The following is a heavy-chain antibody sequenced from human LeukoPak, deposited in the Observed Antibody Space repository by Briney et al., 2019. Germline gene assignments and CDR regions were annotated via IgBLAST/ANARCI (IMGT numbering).Heavy chain of an antibody. J-gene: IGHJ4*02. CDR3: ASRKRWLQGIDY. D-gene: IGHD5-24*01. V-gene: IGHV4-34*01. CDR2: INHSGST. Sequence: SETLSLTCAVYGGSFSGYYWSWIRQPPGKGLEWIGEINHSGSTNYNPSLKSRVTISVDASKNQFSLKLSSVTAADTAVYYCASRKRWLQGIDYWGQGTLVTVSS. CDR1: GGSFSGYY.